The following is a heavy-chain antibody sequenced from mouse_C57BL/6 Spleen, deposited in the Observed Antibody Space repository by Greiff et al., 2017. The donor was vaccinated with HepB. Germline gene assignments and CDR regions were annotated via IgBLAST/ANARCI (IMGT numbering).Heavy chain of an antibody. D-gene: IGHD2-5*01. Sequence: LVKPGASVKISCKASGYAFSSSWMNWVKQRPGKGLEWIGRIYPGDGDTNYNGKFKGKATLTADKSSSTAYMQLSSLTSEDSAVYFCAPYSNYYAMDYWGQGTSVTVSS. J-gene: IGHJ4*01. CDR2: IYPGDGDT. V-gene: IGHV1-82*01. CDR1: GYAFSSSW. CDR3: APYSNYYAMDY.